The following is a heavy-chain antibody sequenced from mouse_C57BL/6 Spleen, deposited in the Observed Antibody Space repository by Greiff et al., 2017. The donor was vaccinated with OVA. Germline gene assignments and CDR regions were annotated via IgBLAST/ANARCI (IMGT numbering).Heavy chain of an antibody. V-gene: IGHV1-53*01. Sequence: QVQLQQSGTELVKPGASVKLSCKASGYTFTSYWMHWVQQRPGQGLEWIGNINPSNGGTNYNEKFKSKATVTVDKSSSTAYMQLSSLTSEGSAVYYSARNLGVFFDYWGQGTTLTVSS. J-gene: IGHJ2*01. CDR1: GYTFTSYW. D-gene: IGHD4-1*01. CDR2: INPSNGGT. CDR3: ARNLGVFFDY.